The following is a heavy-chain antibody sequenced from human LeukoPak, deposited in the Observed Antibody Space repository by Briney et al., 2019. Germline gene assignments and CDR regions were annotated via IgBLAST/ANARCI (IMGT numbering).Heavy chain of an antibody. J-gene: IGHJ3*02. D-gene: IGHD3-3*01. V-gene: IGHV3-48*01. CDR3: ARPSGVVPLFGAFDI. CDR1: GFTFSSYS. Sequence: PGGSLRLSCAASGFTFSSYSMNWVRQAPGKGLEWVSYISSSSSTIYYADSVKGRFAISRDNAKNSLYLQMNSLRAEDTAVYYCARPSGVVPLFGAFDIWGQGTMVTVSS. CDR2: ISSSSSTI.